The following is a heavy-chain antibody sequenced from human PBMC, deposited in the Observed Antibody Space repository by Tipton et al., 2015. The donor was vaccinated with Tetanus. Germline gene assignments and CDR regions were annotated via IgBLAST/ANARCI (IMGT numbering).Heavy chain of an antibody. CDR1: GGSISTYH. CDR2: IDYFGST. Sequence: TLSLTCTVSGGSISTYHWNWIRQSPGKGLEWIGYIDYFGSTKYNPSLKSRVTISVDASRNQFSLTLNSVTAADTAVYFCAGYRVGGGGLGYWGQGTLVTVSS. J-gene: IGHJ4*02. CDR3: AGYRVGGGGLGY. V-gene: IGHV4-59*01. D-gene: IGHD1-1*01.